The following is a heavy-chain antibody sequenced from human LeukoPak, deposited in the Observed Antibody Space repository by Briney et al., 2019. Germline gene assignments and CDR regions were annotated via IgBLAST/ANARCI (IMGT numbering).Heavy chain of an antibody. CDR3: ARDAAYGYDRFDY. V-gene: IGHV3-7*01. CDR2: IKEDGSDK. CDR1: GFTFSNAW. Sequence: PGGSLRLSCAASGFTFSNAWMSWVRQAPGKGLEWVANIKEDGSDKNYVDSMKGRFTISRDNAKNSLYLQMNSLRAEDTAVYYCARDAAYGYDRFDYWGQGTQVTVSS. J-gene: IGHJ4*02. D-gene: IGHD5-18*01.